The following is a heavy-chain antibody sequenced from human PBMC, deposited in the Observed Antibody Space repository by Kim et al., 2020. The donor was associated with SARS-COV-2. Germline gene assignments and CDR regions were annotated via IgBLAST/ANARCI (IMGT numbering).Heavy chain of an antibody. D-gene: IGHD2-2*02. CDR3: ARDRGNSVVVPAAILGYYYYGMDV. J-gene: IGHJ6*02. CDR1: GFTFSSYA. Sequence: GGSLRLSCAASGFTFSSYAMHWVRQAPGKGLEWVAVISYDGSNKYYADSVKGRFTISRDNSKNTLYLQMNSLRAEDTAVYYCARDRGNSVVVPAAILGYYYYGMDVWGQGTTVTVSS. CDR2: ISYDGSNK. V-gene: IGHV3-30-3*01.